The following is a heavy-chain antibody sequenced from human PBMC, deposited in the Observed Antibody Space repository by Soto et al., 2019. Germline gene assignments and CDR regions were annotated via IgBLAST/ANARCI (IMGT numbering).Heavy chain of an antibody. CDR2: IYYSGST. J-gene: IGHJ6*02. Sequence: SETLSLTCTVSGGSISSYYWIWIGKPQGKGLEWIGYIYYSGSTNYNPSLKSRVTISVDTSKNQFSLKLSSVTAADTAVYYCARVGGSSWASHYYYYYGMDVWGQGTTVT. CDR1: GGSISSYY. V-gene: IGHV4-59*01. CDR3: ARVGGSSWASHYYYYYGMDV. D-gene: IGHD6-13*01.